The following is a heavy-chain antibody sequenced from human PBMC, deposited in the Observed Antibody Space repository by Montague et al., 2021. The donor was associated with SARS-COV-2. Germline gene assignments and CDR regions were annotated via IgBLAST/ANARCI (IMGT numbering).Heavy chain of an antibody. CDR1: GGSITNNIDY. V-gene: IGHV4-39*01. J-gene: IGHJ4*02. CDR3: ATIAGTGTERGIDD. D-gene: IGHD6-19*01. Sequence: SETLSLTCTVSGGSITNNIDYWAWTRQPPGKGLEWIGSIYYTGNTYYNPSLRGRVTMSIDTSKNQFSLKLRSVTAAETALFYCATIAGTGTERGIDDWGQGALVTVSS. CDR2: IYYTGNT.